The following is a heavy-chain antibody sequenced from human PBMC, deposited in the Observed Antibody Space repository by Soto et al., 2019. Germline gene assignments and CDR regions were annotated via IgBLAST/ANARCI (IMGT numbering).Heavy chain of an antibody. CDR1: GFTFSNAW. J-gene: IGHJ4*02. CDR3: TTYIVGATDGYFDY. V-gene: IGHV3-15*01. CDR2: IKSKTDGGTT. D-gene: IGHD1-26*01. Sequence: EVQLVESGGGLVKPGGSLRLSRAASGFTFSNAWMSWVRQAPGKGLEWVGRIKSKTDGGTTDYAAPVKGRFTISRDDSKNTLYLQMNSLKTEDTAVYYCTTYIVGATDGYFDYWGQGTLVTVSS.